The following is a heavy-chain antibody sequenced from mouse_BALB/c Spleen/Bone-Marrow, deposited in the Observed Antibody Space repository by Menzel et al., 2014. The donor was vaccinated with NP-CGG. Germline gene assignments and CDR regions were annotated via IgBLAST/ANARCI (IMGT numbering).Heavy chain of an antibody. V-gene: IGHV7-3*02. CDR2: IGNKANGYTT. J-gene: IGHJ2*01. CDR3: ARGGHDLDS. CDR1: GFTFTDYY. D-gene: IGHD2-3*01. Sequence: EVQVVESGGGLVQPGGSLRLSCATSGFTFTDYYISWVRQPPGKALEWLGFIGNKANGYTTEYSASVKGRFTISRDNSQSILYLQMNALRAEDSATYYCARGGHDLDSWGQDTTLTVSS.